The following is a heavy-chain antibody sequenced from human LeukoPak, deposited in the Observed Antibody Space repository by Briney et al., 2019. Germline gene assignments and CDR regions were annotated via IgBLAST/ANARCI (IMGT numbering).Heavy chain of an antibody. D-gene: IGHD3-16*02. CDR2: ISSSSSTI. Sequence: PGGSLRLSCAASGFTFSSYSMNWVRKAPGKGLEGVSYISSSSSTIYYADSVKGRFTISRDNAKNSLYLQMNSLRDEDTAVYYCARAGIGGVIAQLDYWGQGTLVTVSS. CDR3: ARAGIGGVIAQLDY. V-gene: IGHV3-48*02. J-gene: IGHJ4*02. CDR1: GFTFSSYS.